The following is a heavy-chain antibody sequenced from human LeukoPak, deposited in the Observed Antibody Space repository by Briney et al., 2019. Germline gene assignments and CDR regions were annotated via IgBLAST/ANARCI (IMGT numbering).Heavy chain of an antibody. Sequence: QTGGSLRLSCVASGFTFTNYWMHWVRQAPGKGLVWVSRINSDGSSTTYADSVKGRFTISRDNAKNTLYLQMNSLRAEDTAVYYCARDGVELYNWFDPWGQGTLVTVSS. CDR2: INSDGSST. J-gene: IGHJ5*02. D-gene: IGHD2-21*01. V-gene: IGHV3-74*01. CDR3: ARDGVELYNWFDP. CDR1: GFTFTNYW.